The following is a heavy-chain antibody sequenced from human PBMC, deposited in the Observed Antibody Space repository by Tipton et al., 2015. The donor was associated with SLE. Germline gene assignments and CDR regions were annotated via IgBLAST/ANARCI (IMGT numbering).Heavy chain of an antibody. V-gene: IGHV1-24*01. Sequence: QSGAEVKKPGSSVKVSCKASGGTFSSYAISWVRQAPGKGLEWMGGFDPEDGETIYAQKFQGRVTMTEDTSTDTAYMELSSLRSEDTAVYYCARAPTIFGVVPQYYYGMDVWGQGTTVTVSS. CDR1: GGTFSSYA. CDR3: ARAPTIFGVVPQYYYGMDV. CDR2: FDPEDGET. J-gene: IGHJ6*02. D-gene: IGHD3-3*01.